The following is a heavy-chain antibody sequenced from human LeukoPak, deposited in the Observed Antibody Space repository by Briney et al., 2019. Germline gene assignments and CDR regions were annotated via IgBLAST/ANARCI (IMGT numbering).Heavy chain of an antibody. J-gene: IGHJ4*02. Sequence: SETLSLTCTVSGSMYNYYWSWIRQPPGKGLEWIGYIHYNGITNYNPSLKSRVTMSLDTSKNQVSLELNSVTAADTAVYYCARHISSGGTYAHFDYWGQGTLVTVSS. V-gene: IGHV4-59*08. D-gene: IGHD1-26*01. CDR3: ARHISSGGTYAHFDY. CDR1: GSMYNYY. CDR2: IHYNGIT.